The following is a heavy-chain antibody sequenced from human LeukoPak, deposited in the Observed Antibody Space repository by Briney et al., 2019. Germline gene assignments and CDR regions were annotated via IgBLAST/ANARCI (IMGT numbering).Heavy chain of an antibody. CDR2: ISDSGGST. J-gene: IGHJ6*02. V-gene: IGHV3-23*01. CDR3: GRYYVMDV. CDR1: GFTFSSYS. Sequence: GGSLRLSCAASGFTFSSYSMNWVRQAPGKGLEWVSTISDSGGSTYYADSVKGRFTISRDNSKSTLYMQMNSLRAEDTAVYYCGRYYVMDVWGQGTSVTVSS.